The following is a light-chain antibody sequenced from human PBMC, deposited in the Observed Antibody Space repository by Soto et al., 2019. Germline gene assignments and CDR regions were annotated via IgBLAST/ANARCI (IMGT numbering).Light chain of an antibody. J-gene: IGKJ2*01. CDR1: QTLSSW. V-gene: IGKV1-5*01. CDR3: QQCNSPYA. CDR2: DAS. Sequence: DIQMTQSPSTLSASVGDRVTITCRASQTLSSWLAWYQQKPGKALKLLIYDASNLESGVPSRFSGSGSGTEFTLIISSLQPDDFATYYCQQCNSPYAFGQGTKVEIK.